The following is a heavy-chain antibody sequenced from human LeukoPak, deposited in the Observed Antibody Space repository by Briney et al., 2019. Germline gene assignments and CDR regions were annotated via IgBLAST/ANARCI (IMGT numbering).Heavy chain of an antibody. V-gene: IGHV1-18*01. CDR1: GYTFTRYG. J-gene: IGHJ4*02. CDR3: ARRDYGDYVINFDY. Sequence: ASVRGSCKASGYTFTRYGISWVRQAPGQGLEWMGWISAYNGNTNYAQKLQGRVTMTTDTSTSTAYMELRSLRSDDTAVYYCARRDYGDYVINFDYWGQGTLVTVSS. CDR2: ISAYNGNT. D-gene: IGHD4-17*01.